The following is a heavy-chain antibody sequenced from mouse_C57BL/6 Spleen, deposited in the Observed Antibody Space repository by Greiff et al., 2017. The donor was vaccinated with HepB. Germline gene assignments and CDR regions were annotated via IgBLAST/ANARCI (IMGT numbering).Heavy chain of an antibody. CDR3: ARDRDYYGSSSYAMDY. Sequence: EVQLQESGPGLVKPSQSLSLTCSVTGYSITSGYYWNWIRQFPGNKLEWMGYISYDGSNNYNPSLKNRISITRDTSKNQFFLKLNSVTTEDTATYYCARDRDYYGSSSYAMDYWGQGTSVTVSS. V-gene: IGHV3-6*01. J-gene: IGHJ4*01. CDR1: GYSITSGYY. CDR2: ISYDGSN. D-gene: IGHD1-1*01.